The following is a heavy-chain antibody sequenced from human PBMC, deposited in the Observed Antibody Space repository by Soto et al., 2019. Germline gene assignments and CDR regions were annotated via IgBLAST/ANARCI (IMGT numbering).Heavy chain of an antibody. D-gene: IGHD6-13*01. CDR2: ISWDGGST. V-gene: IGHV3-43*01. Sequence: GGSLRLSCAASGFTFDDYTMHWVRQAPGKGLEWVSLISWDGGSTYYADSVKGRFTISRDNSKNSLYLQMNSLRTEDTALYYCAKDFISSSWLLGTPYGMDVWGQGTTVTVSS. J-gene: IGHJ6*02. CDR1: GFTFDDYT. CDR3: AKDFISSSWLLGTPYGMDV.